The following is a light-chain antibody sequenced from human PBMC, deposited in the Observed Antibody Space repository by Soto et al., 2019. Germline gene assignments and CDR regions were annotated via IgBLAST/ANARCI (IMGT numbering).Light chain of an antibody. J-gene: IGKJ5*01. CDR1: QSISSY. CDR2: AAS. Sequence: DIQMTQSPSSLSASVGDRVTITCRASQSISSYLNWYQQKPGKAPKLLIYAASSLQSGVPSRFGGSGSGTEFTLTISSLQSEDFATYYCQQLNRYPRSFGQGTRLVI. V-gene: IGKV1-9*01. CDR3: QQLNRYPRS.